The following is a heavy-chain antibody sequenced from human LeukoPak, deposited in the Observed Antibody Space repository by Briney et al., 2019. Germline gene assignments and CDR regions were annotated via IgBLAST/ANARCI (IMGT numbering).Heavy chain of an antibody. CDR3: ARLLYSSGWYYFDY. V-gene: IGHV4-39*01. D-gene: IGHD6-19*01. J-gene: IGHJ4*02. CDR1: GGSISSSSYY. CDR2: IYYSGST. Sequence: SETLSLTCTVSGGSISSSSYYWGWIRQPPGTGLEWIGSIYYSGSTYYNPSLKSRVTISVDTSKNQFSLELSSVTAADTAVYYCARLLYSSGWYYFDYWGQGTLVTVSS.